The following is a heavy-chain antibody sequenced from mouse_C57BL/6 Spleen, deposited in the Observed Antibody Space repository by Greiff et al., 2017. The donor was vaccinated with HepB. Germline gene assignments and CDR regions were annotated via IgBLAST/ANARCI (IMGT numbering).Heavy chain of an antibody. CDR3: ARHGNYYFDY. D-gene: IGHD2-1*01. CDR1: GFTFSDYG. J-gene: IGHJ2*01. CDR2: ISSGSSTI. V-gene: IGHV5-17*01. Sequence: EVQLVESGGGLVKPGGSLKLSCAASGFTFSDYGMHWVRQAPEKGLEWVAYISSGSSTIYYADTVKGRFTISRDNAKNTLFLQMTSLRSEDTAMYYCARHGNYYFDYWGQGTTLTVSS.